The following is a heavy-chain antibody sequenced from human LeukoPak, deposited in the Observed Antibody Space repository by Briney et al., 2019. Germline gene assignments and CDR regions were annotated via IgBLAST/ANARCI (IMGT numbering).Heavy chain of an antibody. CDR2: ISSSSSYI. J-gene: IGHJ4*02. D-gene: IGHD3-22*01. CDR1: GFTFSDYY. Sequence: GGSLRLSCAASGFTFSDYYMTWIRQAPGKGLEWVSSISSSSSYIYYADSVKGRFTISRDNAKNSLYLQMNSLRAEDTAVYYCARSAVSGYYPQYYFDYWGQGTLVTVSS. CDR3: ARSAVSGYYPQYYFDY. V-gene: IGHV3-11*06.